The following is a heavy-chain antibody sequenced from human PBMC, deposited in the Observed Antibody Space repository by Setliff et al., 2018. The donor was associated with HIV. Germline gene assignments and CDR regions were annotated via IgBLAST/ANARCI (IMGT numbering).Heavy chain of an antibody. CDR1: NYSISSAYY. Sequence: ETLSLTCAVSNYSISSAYYWGWIRHPPGKGLEWIGSIYHSGSTYYNPSLKSRVTMSVDTSKKQFSLNLSSVTAADTGVYYCARDVYSYGRFYFDYWGQGTLVTVSS. V-gene: IGHV4-38-2*02. D-gene: IGHD5-18*01. CDR3: ARDVYSYGRFYFDY. J-gene: IGHJ4*02. CDR2: IYHSGST.